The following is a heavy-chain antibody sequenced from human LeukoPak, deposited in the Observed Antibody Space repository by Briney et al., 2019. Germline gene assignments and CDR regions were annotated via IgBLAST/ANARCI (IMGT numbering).Heavy chain of an antibody. V-gene: IGHV1-8*01. CDR2: MNPNSGNT. J-gene: IGHJ6*03. CDR3: ARTRGRDSYHYYYYMDV. D-gene: IGHD1-26*01. Sequence: ASVKVSCKASGYTFTSYDINWVRQATGQGLEWMGWMNPNSGNTGYAQKFQGRVTIIKDTSISTAYMELSNLRSEDTAVYYCARTRGRDSYHYYYYMDVWGKGTTVTVSS. CDR1: GYTFTSYD.